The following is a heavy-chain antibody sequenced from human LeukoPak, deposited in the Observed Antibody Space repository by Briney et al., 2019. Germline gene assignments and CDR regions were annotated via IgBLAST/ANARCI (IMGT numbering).Heavy chain of an antibody. CDR1: GFTFADYI. J-gene: IGHJ4*02. CDR2: IRSKTFGGTT. CDR3: TTGGVVVVVAATLADY. Sequence: GGSLRLSCSAYGFTFADYIMTWFRQAPGKGLEWVGFIRSKTFGGTTDYAAPVKGRFTISRDDSKNTLYLQMNSLKTEDTAVYYCTTGGVVVVVAATLADYWGQGTLVTVSS. D-gene: IGHD2-15*01. V-gene: IGHV3-49*03.